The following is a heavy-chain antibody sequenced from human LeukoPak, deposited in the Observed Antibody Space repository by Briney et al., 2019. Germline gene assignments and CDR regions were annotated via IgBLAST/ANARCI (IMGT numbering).Heavy chain of an antibody. D-gene: IGHD4-11*01. J-gene: IGHJ6*03. Sequence: PGGSLRLSCAASGFTFSSYSMNWVRQAPGKGLEGVSSISSSSSYIYYADSVKGRFTISRDNAKNSLYLQMNSLRAEDTAVYYCARYTRDSNWSELGYYMDVWGKGTTVTVSS. V-gene: IGHV3-21*01. CDR2: ISSSSSYI. CDR3: ARYTRDSNWSELGYYMDV. CDR1: GFTFSSYS.